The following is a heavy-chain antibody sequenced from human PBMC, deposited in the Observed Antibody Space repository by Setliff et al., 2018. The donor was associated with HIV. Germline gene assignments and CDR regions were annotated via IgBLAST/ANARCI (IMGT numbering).Heavy chain of an antibody. CDR3: ARDGVWSSGLDAFDI. V-gene: IGHV4-4*07. D-gene: IGHD3-22*01. CDR2: IETSGGNI. J-gene: IGHJ3*02. CDR1: GASISGYY. Sequence: KPSETLSLTCTVSGASISGYYWSWIRQAAGKGLEWIGRIETSGGNIDSNPSFKSRVTMSGDTPKNQFPLKLSSVTAADTAVYYCARDGVWSSGLDAFDIWGQGTMVTVSS.